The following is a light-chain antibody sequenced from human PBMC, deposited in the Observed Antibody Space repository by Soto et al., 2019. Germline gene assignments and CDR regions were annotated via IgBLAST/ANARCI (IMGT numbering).Light chain of an antibody. Sequence: IQMTQSPSSLSASVGDRVTITCRASQGVRDDVGWYQQKPGKAPKFLIYDASSLESGVPSRFSGSGYGTEFTLTISSLQPDDFAIYYCQQYNSYPWTFGQGTKVDIK. J-gene: IGKJ1*01. CDR2: DAS. CDR3: QQYNSYPWT. V-gene: IGKV1-17*01. CDR1: QGVRDD.